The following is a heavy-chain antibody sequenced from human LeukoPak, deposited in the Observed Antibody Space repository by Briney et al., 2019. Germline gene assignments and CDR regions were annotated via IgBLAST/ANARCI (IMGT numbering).Heavy chain of an antibody. J-gene: IGHJ3*02. V-gene: IGHV4-59*12. CDR1: GGSISSYS. Sequence: PSETLSLTCTVPGGSISSYSWSWIRQPPGKGLEWIGYIYYIVSTNYNPSLKSRVTISVDTSKNQFSLKLRSVTAADTPVYYCARDINIWGQGTMVTVSS. CDR2: IYYIVST. CDR3: ARDINI. D-gene: IGHD3-10*01.